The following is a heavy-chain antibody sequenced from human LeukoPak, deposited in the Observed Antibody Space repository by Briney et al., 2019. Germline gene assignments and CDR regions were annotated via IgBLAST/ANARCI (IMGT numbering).Heavy chain of an antibody. J-gene: IGHJ4*02. Sequence: PGGSLRLSSAASGFTFSSYGMHWVRQAPGKGLEWVAVISYDGSNKYYADSVEGRFTISRDNSKNTLYLQMNSLRAEDTAVYYCAKGGTYYDFWSGYYLLDYWGQGTLVTVSS. CDR3: AKGGTYYDFWSGYYLLDY. CDR1: GFTFSSYG. V-gene: IGHV3-30*18. D-gene: IGHD3-3*01. CDR2: ISYDGSNK.